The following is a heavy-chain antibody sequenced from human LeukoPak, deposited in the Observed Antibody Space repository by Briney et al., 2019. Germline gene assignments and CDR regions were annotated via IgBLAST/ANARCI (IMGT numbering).Heavy chain of an antibody. J-gene: IGHJ4*02. Sequence: GGPLRLSCAASGFTDSSNYMSWVRQAPGKGLEGVSVFYSGGSTYYADSVKGRFTISRDNSKNTLYLQMNSLRAEDTAVYYCARVFPTQYYYDSSGYLDYWGQGALVTVSS. CDR2: FYSGGST. CDR3: ARVFPTQYYYDSSGYLDY. CDR1: GFTDSSNY. V-gene: IGHV3-53*01. D-gene: IGHD3-22*01.